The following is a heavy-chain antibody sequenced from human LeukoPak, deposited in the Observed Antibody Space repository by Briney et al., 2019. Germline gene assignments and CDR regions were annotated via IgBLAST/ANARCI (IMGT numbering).Heavy chain of an antibody. D-gene: IGHD6-13*01. CDR1: GFTFSSYA. Sequence: GGSLRLSCAASGFTFSSYAMSWVRQAPGKGLEWVSAISGSGGSTYYADSVKGRFTISKDNSKNTLYLQMNSLRAEDTAVYYCAKEPYSSSWYLGDYWGQGTLVTVSS. J-gene: IGHJ4*02. CDR3: AKEPYSSSWYLGDY. V-gene: IGHV3-23*01. CDR2: ISGSGGST.